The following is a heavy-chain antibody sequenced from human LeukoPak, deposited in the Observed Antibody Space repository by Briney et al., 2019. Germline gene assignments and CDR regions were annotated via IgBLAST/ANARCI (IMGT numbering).Heavy chain of an antibody. D-gene: IGHD2-21*02. CDR3: ARLQDCGGDCYTFDY. CDR2: IDPSDSYT. CDR1: GYSFTSYW. Sequence: GESLKISCKGSGYSFTSYWISWVRQMPGKGLEWMGRIDPSDSYTNYSPSFQGHVTISADKSISTAYLQWSSLKASDTAMYYCARLQDCGGDCYTFDYWGQGTLVTVSS. V-gene: IGHV5-10-1*01. J-gene: IGHJ4*02.